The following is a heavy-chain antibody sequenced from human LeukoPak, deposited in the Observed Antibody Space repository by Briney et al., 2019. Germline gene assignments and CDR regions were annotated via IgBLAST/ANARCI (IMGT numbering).Heavy chain of an antibody. Sequence: ASVKVSCTASGGTFSSYAITWVRQAPGQGLEWMGGIIPIFETANYAQKFQGRVTITADESTSTAYMELSSLRSEDTAVYYCARGPLRFNWYFDLWGRGTLVTVSS. CDR1: GGTFSSYA. J-gene: IGHJ2*01. D-gene: IGHD3-3*01. CDR3: ARGPLRFNWYFDL. CDR2: IIPIFETA. V-gene: IGHV1-69*13.